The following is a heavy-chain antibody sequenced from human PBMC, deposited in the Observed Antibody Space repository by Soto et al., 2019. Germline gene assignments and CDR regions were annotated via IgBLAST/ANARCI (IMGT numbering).Heavy chain of an antibody. D-gene: IGHD2-2*01. CDR3: ATHHYCISTSCYGLNWFDP. CDR2: IIPIFGTA. CDR1: GGTFSSYA. V-gene: IGHV1-69*12. J-gene: IGHJ5*02. Sequence: QVQLVQSGAEVKKPGSSVKVSCKASGGTFSSYAISWVRQAPGQGLEWMGGIIPIFGTANYAQKFQGRVTITADESTSTAYMELSSLRSEYTAVYYCATHHYCISTSCYGLNWFDPWGQGTLVTVSS.